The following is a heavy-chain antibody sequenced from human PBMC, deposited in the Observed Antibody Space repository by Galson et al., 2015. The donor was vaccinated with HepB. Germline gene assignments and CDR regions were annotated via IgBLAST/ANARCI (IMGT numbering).Heavy chain of an antibody. V-gene: IGHV4-39*01. CDR1: GGSISSSSYY. CDR2: IYYSGST. J-gene: IGHJ6*02. CDR3: ARLGIGGMDV. Sequence: TLSLTCTVSGGSISSSSYYWGWIRQPPGKGLEWIGSIYYSGSTYYNPSLKSRVTISVDTSKNQFSLKLSSVTAADTAVYYCARLGIGGMDVWGQGTTVTVSS. D-gene: IGHD1-1*01.